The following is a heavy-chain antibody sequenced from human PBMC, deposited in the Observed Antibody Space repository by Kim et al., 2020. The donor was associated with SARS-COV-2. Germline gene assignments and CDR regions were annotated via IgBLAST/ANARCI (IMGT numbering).Heavy chain of an antibody. CDR1: GFTFSSYA. J-gene: IGHJ3*02. CDR3: AKVTPLPSTVVEAFDI. D-gene: IGHD4-17*01. V-gene: IGHV3-23*01. CDR2: ISGSGGST. Sequence: GGSLRLSCAASGFTFSSYAMSWVRQAPGKGLEWVSAISGSGGSTYYADSVKGRFTISRDNSKNTLYLQMNSLRAEDTAVYYCAKVTPLPSTVVEAFDIWGQGTMVTVSS.